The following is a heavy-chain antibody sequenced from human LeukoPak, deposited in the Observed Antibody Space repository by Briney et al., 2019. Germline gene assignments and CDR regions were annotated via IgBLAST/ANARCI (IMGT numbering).Heavy chain of an antibody. CDR3: ARLPPYDSSGYYFAY. Sequence: SETLSLTCTVSGGSISSSSYYWGWIRQPPGKGLEWIGSIYYSGSTYYNPSLKSRVTISVDTSKNQFSLKLSSVTAADTAVYYCARLPPYDSSGYYFAYWGQGTLVTVSS. CDR1: GGSISSSSYY. D-gene: IGHD3-22*01. CDR2: IYYSGST. J-gene: IGHJ4*02. V-gene: IGHV4-39*01.